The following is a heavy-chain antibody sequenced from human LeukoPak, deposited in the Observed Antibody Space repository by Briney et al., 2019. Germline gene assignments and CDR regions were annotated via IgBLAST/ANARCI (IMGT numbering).Heavy chain of an antibody. V-gene: IGHV3-33*01. J-gene: IGHJ4*02. CDR2: IWYDGSNK. CDR1: GFTFSSYG. Sequence: PGRSLRLSCAASGFTFSSYGMHWVRQAPGKGLEWVAVIWYDGSNKYYADSVKGRFTISRDNSKNTLYLQMNSLRAEDTAVYYCARDLAAAVPLYYFDYWGQGTLVTVSS. CDR3: ARDLAAAVPLYYFDY. D-gene: IGHD6-13*01.